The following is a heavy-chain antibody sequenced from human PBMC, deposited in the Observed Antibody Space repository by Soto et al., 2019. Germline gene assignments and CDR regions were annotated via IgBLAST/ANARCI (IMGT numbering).Heavy chain of an antibody. D-gene: IGHD3-22*01. Sequence: PSETLSLTCAVSGGSISTTHWWSWIRQPPGKGLEWIGYIYYSGSTYYNPSLKSRVTISVDTSKNQFSLKLSSVTAADTAVYYCARGSYYYDSSRYYHYWGQGTLVTVSS. J-gene: IGHJ4*02. V-gene: IGHV4-30-4*01. CDR2: IYYSGST. CDR1: GGSISTTHW. CDR3: ARGSYYYDSSRYYHY.